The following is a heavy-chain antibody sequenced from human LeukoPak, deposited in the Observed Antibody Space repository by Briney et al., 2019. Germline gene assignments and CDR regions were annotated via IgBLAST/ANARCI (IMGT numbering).Heavy chain of an antibody. D-gene: IGHD6-6*01. CDR1: GFTFSSYA. Sequence: GGSLRLSCAASGFTFSSYAMSWVRQAPGKGLEWVSAISGSGDNTYYADSVKGRFTISRDNSKNTLYLQMNNLRAEDTAVYFCAKALSVSSIPSGDFDFWGQGTLVTVSS. CDR3: AKALSVSSIPSGDFDF. J-gene: IGHJ4*02. CDR2: ISGSGDNT. V-gene: IGHV3-23*01.